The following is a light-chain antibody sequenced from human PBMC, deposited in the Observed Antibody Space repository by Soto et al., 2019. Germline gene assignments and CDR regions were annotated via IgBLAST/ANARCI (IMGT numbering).Light chain of an antibody. CDR1: QSVSSSS. V-gene: IGKV3-20*01. CDR2: GAS. CDR3: QQYGSSPRT. J-gene: IGKJ1*01. Sequence: EIVLTQSPGTLSLSPGERAPLSCRASQSVSSSSLAWYQQKPGQAPSLLIYGASSRATGIPDRFSGSGSGTDFTLTISRLEPEDFAVYYCQQYGSSPRTFGQGTKVEIK.